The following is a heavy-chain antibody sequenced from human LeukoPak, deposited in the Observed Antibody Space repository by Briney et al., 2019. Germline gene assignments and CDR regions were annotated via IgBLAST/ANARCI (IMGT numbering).Heavy chain of an antibody. D-gene: IGHD3-3*01. Sequence: SETLSLTCTVSGGSISSSSYYWGWIRQPPGKGLEWIGSLCYSGSTYYDPSLKSRVTISVDTSKNQFSLKLSSVTAADTAVYYCARLGIRGYDFWSGYGFYFDYWGQGTLVTVSS. V-gene: IGHV4-39*01. CDR1: GGSISSSSYY. CDR3: ARLGIRGYDFWSGYGFYFDY. J-gene: IGHJ4*02. CDR2: LCYSGST.